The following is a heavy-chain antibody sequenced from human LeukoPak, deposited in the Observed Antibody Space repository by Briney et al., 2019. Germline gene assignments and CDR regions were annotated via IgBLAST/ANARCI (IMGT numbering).Heavy chain of an antibody. CDR3: ARDSFSPRNSSGSYHNWFDL. D-gene: IGHD3-10*01. CDR1: GGSRSIDDYF. V-gene: IGHV4-30-4*01. J-gene: IGHJ5*02. Sequence: SETLSLICSVSGGSRSIDDYFWSWLRQPPGKGLEWIGNIYYSGSTDYSPSLKSRVTISIDTSKNQFYLRLSSVTAANTAVYDCARDSFSPRNSSGSYHNWFDLWGQGTLVTVSS. CDR2: IYYSGST.